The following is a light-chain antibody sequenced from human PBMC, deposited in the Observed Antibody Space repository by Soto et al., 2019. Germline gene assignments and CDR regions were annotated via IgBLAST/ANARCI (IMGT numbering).Light chain of an antibody. V-gene: IGKV1-27*01. CDR3: QSFDSGPRT. Sequence: DVQMTQSPSSLSASVGDRVTITCRASQGISNYLAWYQQKSGKVPKLLIYAASTLQSGVPSRFSGSGSGSDFTLTSSSLQPEDVATYYCQSFDSGPRTFGPGTKVDIK. CDR1: QGISNY. CDR2: AAS. J-gene: IGKJ3*01.